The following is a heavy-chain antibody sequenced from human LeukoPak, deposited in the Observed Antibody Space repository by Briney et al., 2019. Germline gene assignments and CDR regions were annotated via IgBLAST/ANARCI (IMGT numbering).Heavy chain of an antibody. J-gene: IGHJ4*02. Sequence: QTGGSLRLSCAASGFSFSTYWMAWVRQAPGKGLEWVANIKEDGSQKYHVDSVKGRFTISRDNAKNSLYLQMNSLSGEDTAVYYCAREIIGAASAFDCWSQGTLVTVSS. V-gene: IGHV3-7*03. CDR2: IKEDGSQK. CDR3: AREIIGAASAFDC. CDR1: GFSFSTYW. D-gene: IGHD3-16*02.